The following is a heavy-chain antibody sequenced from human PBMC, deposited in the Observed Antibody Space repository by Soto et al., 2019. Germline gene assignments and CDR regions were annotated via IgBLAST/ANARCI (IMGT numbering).Heavy chain of an antibody. CDR2: ISGSGGST. J-gene: IGHJ5*02. D-gene: IGHD2-2*01. CDR1: GFTFSSYA. V-gene: IGHV3-23*01. CDR3: AKDEDCSSNSCYALNWFDP. Sequence: EVQLLESGGGLVQPGGSLRLSCAASGFTFSSYAMSWVRQAPGQGLEWVSAISGSGGSTYYADSVKGRFTISRDNSKNTLYLQMNSLRAEDTAVYYCAKDEDCSSNSCYALNWFDPWGQGTLVTDS.